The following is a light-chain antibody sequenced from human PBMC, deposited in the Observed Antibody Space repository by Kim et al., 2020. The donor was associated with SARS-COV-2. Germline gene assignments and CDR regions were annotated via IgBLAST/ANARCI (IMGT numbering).Light chain of an antibody. J-gene: IGLJ2*01. CDR1: SGGIDDND. CDR2: EDD. Sequence: GKTVTIYYTRSSGGIDDNDVQWYQQRPGGVPTTVIYEDDQRPSGVSYRFSGAIDNSANSASLTISGLRTEDEADYYCQSYNRDNVIFGGGTQLTVL. CDR3: QSYNRDNVI. V-gene: IGLV6-57*03.